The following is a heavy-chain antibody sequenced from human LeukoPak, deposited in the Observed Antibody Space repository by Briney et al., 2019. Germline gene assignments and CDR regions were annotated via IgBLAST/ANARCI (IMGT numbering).Heavy chain of an antibody. J-gene: IGHJ4*02. CDR3: ARDVYYYDSSGYYYSSYFDY. CDR1: GGSISSSSYY. V-gene: IGHV4-39*07. Sequence: SETLSLTCTVSGGSISSSSYYWGWIRQPPGKGLEWIGRIYYIGSTYYNPSLKSRVTMSVDTSKNQFSLKLSSVTAADTAVYYCARDVYYYDSSGYYYSSYFDYWGQGTMVTVSS. D-gene: IGHD3-22*01. CDR2: IYYIGST.